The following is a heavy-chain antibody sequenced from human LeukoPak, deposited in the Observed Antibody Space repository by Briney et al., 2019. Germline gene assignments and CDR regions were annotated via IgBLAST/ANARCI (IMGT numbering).Heavy chain of an antibody. CDR2: INVRYGVI. J-gene: IGHJ4*02. Sequence: GSLRLSCAASGFALDTYSMNWVRQAPGKGLEWLSYINVRYGVIRYADSVRGRFTISSDKAKASVYMQMNRLRDEDTAVYYCARDFDWAFDHWGQGTLVTVSS. CDR1: GFALDTYS. D-gene: IGHD3-9*01. CDR3: ARDFDWAFDH. V-gene: IGHV3-48*02.